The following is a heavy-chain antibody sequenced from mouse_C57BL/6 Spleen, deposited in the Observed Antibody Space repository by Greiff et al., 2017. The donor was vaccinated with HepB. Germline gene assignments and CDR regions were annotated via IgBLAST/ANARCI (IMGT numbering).Heavy chain of an antibody. J-gene: IGHJ2*01. CDR3: ARESSITTVVAFDY. CDR2: INPSNGGT. D-gene: IGHD1-1*01. CDR1: GYTFTSYW. Sequence: QVQLQQPGTELVKPGASVKLSCKASGYTFTSYWMHWVKQRPGQGLEWIGNINPSNGGTNYNEKFKSKATLTVDKSSSTSYMQLSSLTSEDSAVYYCARESSITTVVAFDYWGQGTTLTVSS. V-gene: IGHV1-53*01.